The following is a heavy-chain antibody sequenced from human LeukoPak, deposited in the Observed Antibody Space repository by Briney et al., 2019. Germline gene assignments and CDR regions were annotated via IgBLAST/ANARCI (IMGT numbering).Heavy chain of an antibody. CDR2: INHSGST. Sequence: WETLSLTCAVYGGSFSGYYWSWIRQPPGKGLEWIGEINHSGSTNYNPSLKSRVTISVDTSKNQFSLKLSSVTAADTAVYYCASSSSSWYRVFDYWGQGTLVTVSS. D-gene: IGHD6-13*01. CDR1: GGSFSGYY. V-gene: IGHV4-34*01. J-gene: IGHJ4*02. CDR3: ASSSSSWYRVFDY.